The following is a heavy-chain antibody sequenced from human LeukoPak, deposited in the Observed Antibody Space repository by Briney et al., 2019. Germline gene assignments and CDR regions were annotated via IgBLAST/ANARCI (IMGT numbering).Heavy chain of an antibody. J-gene: IGHJ4*02. CDR2: ISYDGSNK. D-gene: IGHD5-12*01. CDR3: AKERWLQVD. Sequence: PGGSLRLSCAASGFTFSSYGMHWVRQAPGKGLEWVAVISYDGSNKYYADSVKGRFTISRDNSKNTLYLQMNSLRAEDTAVYYCAKERWLQVDWGQGTLVTVSS. CDR1: GFTFSSYG. V-gene: IGHV3-30*18.